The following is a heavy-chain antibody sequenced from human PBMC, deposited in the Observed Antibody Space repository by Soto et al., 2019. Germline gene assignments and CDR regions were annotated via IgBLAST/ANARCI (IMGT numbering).Heavy chain of an antibody. D-gene: IGHD3-10*01. J-gene: IGHJ1*01. CDR3: ARDPSTMIRAYN. Sequence: EVQLVESGGGLVKPGGSLRLSCAASGFTFSSHNIYWFRQPPGKGLEWVSSIGTSDSSIYYADSVRGRFTISKDNAKNSVYLQMYSLRAHDTAIYYCARDPSTMIRAYNWGQGTLVTVSS. CDR2: IGTSDSSI. CDR1: GFTFSSHN. V-gene: IGHV3-21*02.